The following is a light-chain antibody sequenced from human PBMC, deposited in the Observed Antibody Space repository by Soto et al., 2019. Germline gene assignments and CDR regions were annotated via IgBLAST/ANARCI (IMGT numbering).Light chain of an antibody. CDR3: QQYYSYWT. V-gene: IGKV1-5*03. CDR2: KAS. Sequence: DIQMTQXPSTLSASVGDRVIITCRASQSISSWLAWYQQKPGKAPKLLISKASNLESGVPSRFSGSGSGTEFTLTVSSLQPDDFATYYCQQYYSYWTFGQGTKVEIK. CDR1: QSISSW. J-gene: IGKJ1*01.